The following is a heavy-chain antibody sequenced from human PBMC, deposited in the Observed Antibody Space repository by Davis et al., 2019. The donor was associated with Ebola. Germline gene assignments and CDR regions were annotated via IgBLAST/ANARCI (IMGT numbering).Heavy chain of an antibody. CDR1: GFNFSDHG. J-gene: IGHJ4*02. D-gene: IGHD3-10*01. CDR2: IWYDDGKFK. V-gene: IGHV3-33*01. Sequence: SLRLSCVASGFNFSDHGMHWVRQAPGKGLEWVSVIWYDDGKFKYYSDSVKGRFTISRDNSKNTLYLQMDSLGAEDTAVYYCARGPGSRESIYRCDFWGQGTLVTVSS. CDR3: ARGPGSRESIYRCDF.